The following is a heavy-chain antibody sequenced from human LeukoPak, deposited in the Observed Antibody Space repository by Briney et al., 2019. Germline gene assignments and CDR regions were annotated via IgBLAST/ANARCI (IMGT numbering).Heavy chain of an antibody. CDR2: ISAYNGNT. CDR1: GYTCTSYG. CDR3: ARDGPRTDAFDI. Sequence: ASVKVSCKASGYTCTSYGISWVRQAPGHGLEWMGWISAYNGNTNYAQKLQGRVTMTTDTSTSTAYMELRSLRSDDTAVYYCARDGPRTDAFDIWGQGTMVTVSS. J-gene: IGHJ3*02. V-gene: IGHV1-18*01.